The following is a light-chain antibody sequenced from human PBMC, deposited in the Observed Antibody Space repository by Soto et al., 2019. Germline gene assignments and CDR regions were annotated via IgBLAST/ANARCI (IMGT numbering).Light chain of an antibody. V-gene: IGKV3-15*01. CDR1: QSVSSSY. Sequence: EIVVTQSTATLSVSPGERATLSCRAIQSVSSSYLAWYQQKPGQAPRLLIYGASIRATGIPARFSGSGSGTEFTLTISTLQSEDFAIYYCQHYNNWPPWTFGQGTKVDI. CDR2: GAS. CDR3: QHYNNWPPWT. J-gene: IGKJ1*01.